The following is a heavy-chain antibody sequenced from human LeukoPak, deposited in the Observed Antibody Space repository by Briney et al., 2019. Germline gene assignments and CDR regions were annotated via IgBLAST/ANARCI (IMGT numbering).Heavy chain of an antibody. V-gene: IGHV3-23*01. CDR3: AKEISSQRITIFGVVDY. CDR2: ISGSGGST. D-gene: IGHD3-3*01. Sequence: GGSLRLSCAASGFTFSSYAMSWVRQAPGKGLEWVSAISGSGGSTYYADSVKGRFTISRDNSKNTLYLQMNSLRAEDTAVYYCAKEISSQRITIFGVVDYWGQGTLVTVSS. J-gene: IGHJ4*02. CDR1: GFTFSSYA.